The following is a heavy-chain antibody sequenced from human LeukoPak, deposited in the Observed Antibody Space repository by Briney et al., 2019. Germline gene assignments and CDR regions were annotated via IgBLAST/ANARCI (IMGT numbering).Heavy chain of an antibody. J-gene: IGHJ4*02. V-gene: IGHV3-33*06. Sequence: GRSLRLSCAASGFTFSSYGMHWVRQAPGKGLEWVAVIWYDGSNKYYADSVKGRFTISRDNSKNTLYLQMNSLRAEDTAVYYCAEDRRGSGSIFDYWGQGTLVTVSS. CDR3: AEDRRGSGSIFDY. CDR2: IWYDGSNK. CDR1: GFTFSSYG. D-gene: IGHD6-19*01.